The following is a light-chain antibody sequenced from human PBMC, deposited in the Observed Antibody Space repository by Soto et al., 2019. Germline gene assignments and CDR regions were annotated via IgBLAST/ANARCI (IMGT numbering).Light chain of an antibody. CDR3: QQLNSYPRT. J-gene: IGKJ1*01. CDR1: QAISSY. Sequence: IQLTQSPSSLSASVGDRVTITCRASQAISSYLAWYQQKPGRAPNLLIYGASTLQSGVPSRFSGSGSGTDFTLTISSLQPEDFATYYRQQLNSYPRTFGQGTKVEIK. V-gene: IGKV1-9*01. CDR2: GAS.